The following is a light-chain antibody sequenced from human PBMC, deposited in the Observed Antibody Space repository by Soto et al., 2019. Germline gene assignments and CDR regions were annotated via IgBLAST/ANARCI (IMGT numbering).Light chain of an antibody. CDR2: EVN. CDR3: SSYAGSSYV. V-gene: IGLV2-8*01. Sequence: QSVLTQPPSASGSPGQSVAISCTGTSSDVGGYNYVSWYQQHPGKAPKLMIYEVNKRPSGVPDRFSGSKSGNTASLTVSGLQAEDEADYYCSSYAGSSYVFGTGPKVTVL. J-gene: IGLJ1*01. CDR1: SSDVGGYNY.